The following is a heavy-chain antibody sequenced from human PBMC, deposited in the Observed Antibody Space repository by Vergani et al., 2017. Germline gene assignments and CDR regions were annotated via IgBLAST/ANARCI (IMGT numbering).Heavy chain of an antibody. V-gene: IGHV4-39*01. CDR1: GDSVISTDYH. D-gene: IGHD2-15*01. J-gene: IGHJ4*02. CDR3: ASKRGACRAAYCHSYDF. Sequence: QVQLQESGPGLVKPSETLSLTCTVSGDSVISTDYHWGWIRQPPGKGLEWIGSMDYSGSTSYNPSLESRISVSFETPKNQFSLRLTSVPAAITAWYYCASKRGACRAAYCHSYDFWGPGTLVGVSS. CDR2: MDYSGST.